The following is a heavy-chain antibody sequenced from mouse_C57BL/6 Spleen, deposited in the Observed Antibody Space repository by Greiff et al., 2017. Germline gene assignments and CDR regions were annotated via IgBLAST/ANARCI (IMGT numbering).Heavy chain of an antibody. CDR1: GYTFPDYY. V-gene: IGHV1-76*01. D-gene: IGHD2-1*01. CDR3: ARGGNYVGNYAMDY. J-gene: IGHJ4*01. Sequence: VQLQQSGAELVRPGASVKLSCKASGYTFPDYYINWVKQRPGQGLEWIARIYPGSGNTYYNEKFKGKATLTAEKSSSTAYMQLSSLTSEDSAVYFCARGGNYVGNYAMDYWGQGTSVTVSS. CDR2: IYPGSGNT.